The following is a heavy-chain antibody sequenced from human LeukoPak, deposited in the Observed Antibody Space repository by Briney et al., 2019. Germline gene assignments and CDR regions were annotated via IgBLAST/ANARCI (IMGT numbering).Heavy chain of an antibody. J-gene: IGHJ3*02. Sequence: GGSLRLSCAASGFTFSSYSMNWVRQAPGKGLEWVSSISSSSSYIYYADSVKGRFTISRDNAKNSLYLQMNSLRAEDTAVCYCARFGLVGATEAFDIWGQGTMVTVSS. CDR3: ARFGLVGATEAFDI. D-gene: IGHD1-26*01. CDR2: ISSSSSYI. V-gene: IGHV3-21*01. CDR1: GFTFSSYS.